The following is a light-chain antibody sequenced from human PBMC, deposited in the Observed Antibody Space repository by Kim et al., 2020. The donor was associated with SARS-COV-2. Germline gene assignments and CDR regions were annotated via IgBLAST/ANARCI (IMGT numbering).Light chain of an antibody. J-gene: IGLJ3*02. Sequence: GQRITIYCTGGSSNIGANYDVHWYQQHPGTAPERLIFGNNNRPSGVPDRFSAAKSGTSASLAITGLQAEDEADYDSQSFDGTLSGVFGGGTQLTVL. V-gene: IGLV1-40*01. CDR1: SSNIGANYD. CDR2: GNN. CDR3: QSFDGTLSGV.